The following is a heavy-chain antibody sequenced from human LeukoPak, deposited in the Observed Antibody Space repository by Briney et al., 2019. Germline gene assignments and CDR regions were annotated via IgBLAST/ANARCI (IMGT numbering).Heavy chain of an antibody. CDR1: GYTFTSYY. Sequence: ASVKVSCKTSGYTFTSYYIHWVRQAAGQGLEWMGIINPSGGSTSYAQKFQGRVTMTRDTSTSTVYMYLSSLRSEDMAVYYCARDSLYGVVDYWGQGTLVTVSS. CDR2: INPSGGST. CDR3: ARDSLYGVVDY. V-gene: IGHV1-46*01. J-gene: IGHJ4*02. D-gene: IGHD4-17*01.